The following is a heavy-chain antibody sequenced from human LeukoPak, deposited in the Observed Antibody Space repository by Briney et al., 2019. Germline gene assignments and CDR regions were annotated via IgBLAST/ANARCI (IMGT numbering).Heavy chain of an antibody. V-gene: IGHV3-7*01. CDR3: ARDLIAVAGTFGY. J-gene: IGHJ6*04. CDR2: IKQDGSEK. Sequence: GGSLRLSCAASGFTFSGYWMSWVRQAPGKGLEWVANIKQDGSEKYYVDSVKGRFTISRDNAKNSLYLQMNSLRAEDTAVYYCARDLIAVAGTFGYWGKGTTVTVSS. D-gene: IGHD6-19*01. CDR1: GFTFSGYW.